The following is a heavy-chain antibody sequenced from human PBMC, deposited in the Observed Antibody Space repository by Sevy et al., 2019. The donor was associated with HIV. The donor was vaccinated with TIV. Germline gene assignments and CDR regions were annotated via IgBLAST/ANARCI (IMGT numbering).Heavy chain of an antibody. Sequence: ASVKVSCKASGSTFNTYKIHWVRQAPGQGLEWMGWIWSDNGLKRYSQTFQARVTITWDTSASTAYMEVSGLTSEDTAVYYCARDEDVWGQGTTVTVSS. J-gene: IGHJ6*02. CDR2: IWSDNGLK. V-gene: IGHV1-3*01. CDR3: ARDEDV. CDR1: GSTFNTYK.